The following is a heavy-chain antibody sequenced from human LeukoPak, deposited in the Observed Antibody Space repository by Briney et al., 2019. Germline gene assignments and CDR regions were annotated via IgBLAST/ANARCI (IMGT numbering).Heavy chain of an antibody. V-gene: IGHV1-69*04. CDR1: GGTFSSYA. Sequence: VASVKVSCKASGGTFSSYAISWVRQAPGQGLEWMGRIIPILGIANYAQEFQGRVTVTRDTSITTAYMELSSLRFEDTAVYYCARALSGCILCFDLWGLGTLVTVSS. CDR3: ARALSGCILCFDL. CDR2: IIPILGIA. D-gene: IGHD6-19*01. J-gene: IGHJ4*02.